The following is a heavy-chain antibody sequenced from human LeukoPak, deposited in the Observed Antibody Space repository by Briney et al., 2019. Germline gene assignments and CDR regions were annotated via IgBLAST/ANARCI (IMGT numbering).Heavy chain of an antibody. V-gene: IGHV3-23*01. CDR1: GFTFSSYA. CDR3: AKDQGSSWYSDWFDP. D-gene: IGHD6-13*01. CDR2: ISGSGGST. J-gene: IGHJ5*02. Sequence: GGSLRLSCAASGFTFSSYAMSWVRQAPGKGLEWVSAISGSGGSTYYADSVKGRFTISRDNSKNTLYLQMNSLRAEDTAVYYCAKDQGSSWYSDWFDPWGQGTLVTVSS.